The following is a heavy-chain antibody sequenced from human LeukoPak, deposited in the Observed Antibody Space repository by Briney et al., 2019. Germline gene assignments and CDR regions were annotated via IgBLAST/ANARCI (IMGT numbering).Heavy chain of an antibody. J-gene: IGHJ4*02. CDR1: RFTFSNAW. CDR3: AIDEPNYAPYDFDY. Sequence: PEGSLSLSCAASRFTFSNAWMNWVRQAPGKGLEWIGRIKSKVDGETTDYAAPVKGRFTISRDDSNNMVYLQMNSLKIEDTAVYYCAIDEPNYAPYDFDYWGQGTLVTVSS. D-gene: IGHD4/OR15-4a*01. CDR2: IKSKVDGETT. V-gene: IGHV3-15*01.